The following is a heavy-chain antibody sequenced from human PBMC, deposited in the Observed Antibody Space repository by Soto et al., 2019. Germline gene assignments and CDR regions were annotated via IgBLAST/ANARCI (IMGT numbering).Heavy chain of an antibody. CDR3: ARPDQEAAAGTVYAFDI. V-gene: IGHV4-39*01. J-gene: IGHJ3*02. Sequence: QVQLQESGPGLVKPSETLSLTCTVSGGSISSSSYYWGWIRQPPGKGLEWIGSIYYSGSTYYNPSLKSRVTISVDTSKNQFSLRLSAVTPADTAVYYWARPDQEAAAGTVYAFDIWGQGTMVTVSS. CDR2: IYYSGST. D-gene: IGHD6-13*01. CDR1: GGSISSSSYY.